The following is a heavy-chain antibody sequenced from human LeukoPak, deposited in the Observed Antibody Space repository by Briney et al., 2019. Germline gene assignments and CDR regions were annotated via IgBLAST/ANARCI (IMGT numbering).Heavy chain of an antibody. D-gene: IGHD5/OR15-5a*01. Sequence: SGASLTLSCAASGFTFSSYAMSWVRQAPGKGLEWVSAISGSGGSTYYADSVKGRFTISRDNSKNTLYLQMNSLRAENTAVYYCAKSGLPSASPIYYYYYGMDVWGQGTTVAVSS. CDR1: GFTFSSYA. J-gene: IGHJ6*02. CDR2: ISGSGGST. CDR3: AKSGLPSASPIYYYYYGMDV. V-gene: IGHV3-23*01.